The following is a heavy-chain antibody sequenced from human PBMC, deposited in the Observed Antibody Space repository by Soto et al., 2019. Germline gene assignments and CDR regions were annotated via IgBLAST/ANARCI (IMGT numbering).Heavy chain of an antibody. CDR3: ARVLVITGYNWFDP. V-gene: IGHV1-69*06. CDR2: IIPIFGTA. CDR1: GGTFSSYA. Sequence: SVKVSCKASGGTFSSYAISWVRQAPGQGLEWMGGIIPIFGTANYAQRFQGRVTITADKSTSTAYMELSSLRSEDTAVYYCARVLVITGYNWFDPWGQGTLVTVSS. D-gene: IGHD3-22*01. J-gene: IGHJ5*02.